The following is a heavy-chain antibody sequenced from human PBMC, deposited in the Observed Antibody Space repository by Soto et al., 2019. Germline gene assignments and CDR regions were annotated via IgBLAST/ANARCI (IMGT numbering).Heavy chain of an antibody. CDR1: GGSISSGGYY. CDR2: IYYSGST. D-gene: IGHD1-26*01. J-gene: IGHJ3*01. Sequence: QVQLQESGPGLVKPSQTLSLTCTVSGGSISSGGYYWSWIRQHPGKGLEWIGYIYYSGSTYYNPSLKSRVTISVDTSRNLFSLNLYSVTAADTAIYFCARRGLILVPLWGQGTMVTVSS. V-gene: IGHV4-31*03. CDR3: ARRGLILVPL.